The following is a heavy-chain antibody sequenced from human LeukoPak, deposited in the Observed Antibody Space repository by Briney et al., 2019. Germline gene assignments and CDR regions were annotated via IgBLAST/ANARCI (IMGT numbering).Heavy chain of an antibody. Sequence: PGGSLRLSCVASGFTFSSYAMSWVRPPAGRGLEWVAAICCSGGSTYYADAVKVRFTISRDNSKNTLYLQMNSLRAEDTAVYYCAILAVAGTFYDYWGQGTLVTVSS. D-gene: IGHD6-19*01. V-gene: IGHV3-23*01. J-gene: IGHJ4*02. CDR3: AILAVAGTFYDY. CDR2: ICCSGGST. CDR1: GFTFSSYA.